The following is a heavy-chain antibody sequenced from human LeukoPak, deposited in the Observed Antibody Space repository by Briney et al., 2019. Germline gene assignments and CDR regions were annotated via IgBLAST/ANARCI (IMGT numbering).Heavy chain of an antibody. CDR2: IYYSGTT. CDR3: AAGFYYFDY. D-gene: IGHD3-10*01. J-gene: IGHJ4*02. Sequence: SETLSLTCTVSGGSISSYYWNWIRQPPGKGQEWIGYIYYSGTTNYNPSLKSRVTILVDTSKNQFSLKLSSVTAADTAVYYCAAGFYYFDYWGQGTLVTVSS. CDR1: GGSISSYY. V-gene: IGHV4-59*01.